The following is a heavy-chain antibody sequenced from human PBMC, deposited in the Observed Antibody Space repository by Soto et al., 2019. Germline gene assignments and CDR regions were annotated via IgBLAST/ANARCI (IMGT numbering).Heavy chain of an antibody. CDR2: IYYSGST. CDR1: GGSISSYY. V-gene: IGHV4-59*01. Sequence: SETLSLTCTVPGGSISSYYWSWIRQPPGKGLEWIGYIYYSGSTNYNPSLKSRVTISVDTSKNQFSLKLSSVTAADTAVYYCARERGYYYGSGSYIWFDPWGQGALVTVSS. D-gene: IGHD3-10*01. J-gene: IGHJ5*02. CDR3: ARERGYYYGSGSYIWFDP.